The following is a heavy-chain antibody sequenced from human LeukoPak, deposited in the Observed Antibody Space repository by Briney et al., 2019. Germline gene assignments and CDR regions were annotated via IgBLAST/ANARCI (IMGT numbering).Heavy chain of an antibody. CDR3: VRDGRSFSGWFDP. CDR2: IYYSGSS. D-gene: IGHD1-26*01. J-gene: IGHJ5*02. CDR1: GGSISSSSYY. Sequence: SETLSLTCTVSGGSISSSSYYWVWIRQPPGKELEWIGSIYYSGSSFYSPSLKSRVTISVDTSKNQFSLRLNSVVAADTAVYYCVRDGRSFSGWFDPWGQGTLVTVSS. V-gene: IGHV4-39*02.